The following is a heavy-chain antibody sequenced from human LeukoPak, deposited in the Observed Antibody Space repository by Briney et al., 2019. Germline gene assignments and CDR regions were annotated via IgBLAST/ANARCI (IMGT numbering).Heavy chain of an antibody. Sequence: PSETLSLTCTVPGGSISNYYWSWIRQPPGKGLEWIAYMFYRGRTNYNPSLKSRVTISVDTSKNQFSLKLSSVTAADAAVYYCANYITVAGPYYFDSWGQGTLVTVSS. V-gene: IGHV4-59*01. CDR3: ANYITVAGPYYFDS. CDR2: MFYRGRT. D-gene: IGHD6-19*01. CDR1: GGSISNYY. J-gene: IGHJ4*02.